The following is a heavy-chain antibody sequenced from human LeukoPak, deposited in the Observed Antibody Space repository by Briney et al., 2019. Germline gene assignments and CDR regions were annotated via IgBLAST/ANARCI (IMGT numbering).Heavy chain of an antibody. CDR3: ARLGSVGYYSYHYMDI. Sequence: SETLSLACAVYGGSFSGYYWSWIRQPPGKGLEWIGEINDIGNTNYDPSLRSRVTISVDTSKNQFSLSLTSATAADTAVYFCARLGSVGYYSYHYMDIWGNGTTVTVSS. D-gene: IGHD3-10*01. CDR1: GGSFSGYY. J-gene: IGHJ6*03. CDR2: INDIGNT. V-gene: IGHV4-34*01.